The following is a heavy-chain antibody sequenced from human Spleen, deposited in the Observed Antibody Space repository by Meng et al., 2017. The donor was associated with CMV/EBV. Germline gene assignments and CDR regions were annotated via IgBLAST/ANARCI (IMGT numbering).Heavy chain of an antibody. J-gene: IGHJ4*02. V-gene: IGHV1-18*01. CDR3: ARGGRDDEIVPASYLDH. CDR1: YTFTTYG. D-gene: IGHD3-16*01. CDR2: ISPDNGNT. Sequence: YTFTTYGINWVRQAPGQGLEWMGWISPDNGNTFYARKFQGRVTVTIDTSTSTASMELRSLRSDDTAVYYCARGGRDDEIVPASYLDHWGQGTLVTVSS.